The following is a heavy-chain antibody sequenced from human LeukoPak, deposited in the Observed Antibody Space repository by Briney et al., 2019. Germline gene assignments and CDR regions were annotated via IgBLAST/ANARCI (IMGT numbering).Heavy chain of an antibody. Sequence: GGSLRLSCAASGFTFSSYSMNWVRQAPGKGLEWVSYISSSSSTIYYADSVKGRFTISRDNAKNSLYLQMNSLRAEDTAVYYCARYYDFWSGYYESFDYWGQGTLVTVSS. CDR2: ISSSSSTI. CDR1: GFTFSSYS. V-gene: IGHV3-48*01. D-gene: IGHD3-3*01. CDR3: ARYYDFWSGYYESFDY. J-gene: IGHJ4*02.